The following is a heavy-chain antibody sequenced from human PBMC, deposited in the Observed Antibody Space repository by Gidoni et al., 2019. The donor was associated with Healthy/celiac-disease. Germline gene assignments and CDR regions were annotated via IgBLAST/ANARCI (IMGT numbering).Heavy chain of an antibody. D-gene: IGHD4-17*01. Sequence: EVQLVQSGAEVKKPGESLKIYCKGSDCSFTSYWIGWVRQRPGQGLEWMGIIYPGDFDTRYSPAFQGQVTISADKSISTAYLQWSSLKASDTAMYYCARLSDDYGGNFDYWGQGTLVTVSS. J-gene: IGHJ4*02. CDR2: IYPGDFDT. V-gene: IGHV5-51*01. CDR1: DCSFTSYW. CDR3: ARLSDDYGGNFDY.